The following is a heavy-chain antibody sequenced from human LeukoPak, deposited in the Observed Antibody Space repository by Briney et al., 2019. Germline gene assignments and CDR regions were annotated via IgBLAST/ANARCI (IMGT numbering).Heavy chain of an antibody. CDR2: IKQDGSEK. CDR1: GFIFSGYW. V-gene: IGHV3-7*01. J-gene: IGHJ5*02. Sequence: PGGSLRLSCAASGFIFSGYWMTWVRQAPGKGLEWVANIKQDGSEKYYVDSVKGRFTLSRDNVKISLYLHMNSLRDENTAVYYCARLNVYAAGPNWFDPWGQGTRVTVSS. D-gene: IGHD6-19*01. CDR3: ARLNVYAAGPNWFDP.